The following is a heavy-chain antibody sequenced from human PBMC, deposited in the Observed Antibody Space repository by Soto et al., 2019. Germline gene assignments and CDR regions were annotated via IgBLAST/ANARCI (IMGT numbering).Heavy chain of an antibody. D-gene: IGHD6-6*01. CDR1: GYTFTSYY. V-gene: IGHV1-46*01. Sequence: ASVKVSCKASGYTFTSYYMHWVRQAPGQGLEWMGIINPSGGSTSYAQKFQGRVTMTRDTSTSTVYMELSSLRSEDTAVYYCARDQGRSSSSRTDHYYYYYGMAVWGQGTTVTVSS. CDR2: INPSGGST. CDR3: ARDQGRSSSSRTDHYYYYYGMAV. J-gene: IGHJ6*02.